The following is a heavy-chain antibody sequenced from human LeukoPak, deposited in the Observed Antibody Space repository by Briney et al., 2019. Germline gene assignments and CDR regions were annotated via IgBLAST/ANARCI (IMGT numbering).Heavy chain of an antibody. CDR2: LTGDGGT. CDR3: AKEKALVVITYFDY. D-gene: IGHD3-22*01. V-gene: IGHV3-23*01. J-gene: IGHJ4*02. Sequence: GGSLRLSCAASGFTFTNYAMSWVRQAPGKGLEWVSVLTGDGGTYYADSVKGRFTNSRDDSKNTLYLQVNSLRAEDTAVYYCAKEKALVVITYFDYWGQGTLVTVSS. CDR1: GFTFTNYA.